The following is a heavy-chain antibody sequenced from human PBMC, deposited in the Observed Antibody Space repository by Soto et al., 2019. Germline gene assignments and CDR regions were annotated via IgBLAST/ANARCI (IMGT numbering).Heavy chain of an antibody. Sequence: SCGVVGGSSVDVGYPCSWIRQPPGKGLEWIGYIYHSGSTYYNPSLKSRVTISVDRSKNQFSLKLSSVTAADTAVYYCARVGAITYCGGDCRRAKDIYYYYGMDVWGQGTTVTVSS. CDR2: IYHSGST. CDR3: ARVGAITYCGGDCRRAKDIYYYYGMDV. CDR1: GGSSVDVGYP. D-gene: IGHD2-21*02. V-gene: IGHV4-30-2*01. J-gene: IGHJ6*02.